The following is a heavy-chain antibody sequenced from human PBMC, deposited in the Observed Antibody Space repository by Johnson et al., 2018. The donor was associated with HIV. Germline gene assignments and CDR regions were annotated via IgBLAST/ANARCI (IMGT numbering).Heavy chain of an antibody. CDR1: GFSFSSYD. J-gene: IGHJ3*02. V-gene: IGHV3-11*01. D-gene: IGHD2/OR15-2a*01. Sequence: QVQLVESGGGVVQPGKSLRLSCAASGFSFSSYDMHWIRQAPGKGLEWVSYISSSGSTIYSADSVKGRFTISRDNAKNSLYLQMNSLRVEDTAVYYCARVNIAFDIWGQGRLVTVSS. CDR3: ARVNIAFDI. CDR2: ISSSGSTI.